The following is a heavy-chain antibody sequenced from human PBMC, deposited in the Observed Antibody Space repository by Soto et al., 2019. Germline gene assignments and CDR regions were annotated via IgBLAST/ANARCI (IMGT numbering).Heavy chain of an antibody. Sequence: SETLSLTCTVSGGSISSGDYYCSWIRQPPGKGLEWSGYIYYSGSTYYNPSLKSRVTISVDTSKNQFYLKLSSVTAADTAVYYCACLQTTIFGVVINPGGPDYWGQGTLVT. D-gene: IGHD3-3*01. CDR3: ACLQTTIFGVVINPGGPDY. V-gene: IGHV4-30-4*01. CDR1: GGSISSGDYY. J-gene: IGHJ4*02. CDR2: IYYSGST.